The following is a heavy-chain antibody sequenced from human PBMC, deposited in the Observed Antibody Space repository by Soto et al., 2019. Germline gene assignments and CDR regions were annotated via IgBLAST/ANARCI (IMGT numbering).Heavy chain of an antibody. CDR3: ARGGSGYDSYYYGMDV. V-gene: IGHV1-18*01. D-gene: IGHD5-12*01. CDR1: GYTFTSYG. Sequence: QVQLVQSGAEVKKPGASVKVSCKASGYTFTSYGISWVRQAPGQGLEWMGWISAYNGNTNYAQKLQGRVTMTTDTSTSTGYMELRGLRSDDTAVYYCARGGSGYDSYYYGMDVWGQGTTVTVSS. CDR2: ISAYNGNT. J-gene: IGHJ6*02.